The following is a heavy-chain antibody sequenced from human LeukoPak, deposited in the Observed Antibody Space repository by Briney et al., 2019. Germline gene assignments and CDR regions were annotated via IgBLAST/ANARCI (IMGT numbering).Heavy chain of an antibody. V-gene: IGHV3-33*01. CDR3: ARALRYFDL. J-gene: IGHJ2*01. Sequence: PGGSLRLSCAASGFTFSSYDMHRVRQAPGKGLEWVAVIWYDGSNKYYADSVKGRFTISRDNSKNTLYLQMNSLRAEDTAVYYCARALRYFDLWGRGTLVTVSS. CDR2: IWYDGSNK. CDR1: GFTFSSYD.